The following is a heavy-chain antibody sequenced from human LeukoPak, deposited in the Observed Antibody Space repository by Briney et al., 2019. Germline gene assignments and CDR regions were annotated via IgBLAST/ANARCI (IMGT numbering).Heavy chain of an antibody. J-gene: IGHJ4*02. CDR3: ARGSGYSGYDAVDY. V-gene: IGHV3-74*01. Sequence: GGSLRLSCAASGFTFSNFWLHWVRQAPGKGLEWVSRITSDGSNINYADSVQGRFTISRDNAKNTLYLQMNSLRAEDTAVYYCARGSGYSGYDAVDYWGQGTLVTVSS. CDR2: ITSDGSNI. CDR1: GFTFSNFW. D-gene: IGHD5-12*01.